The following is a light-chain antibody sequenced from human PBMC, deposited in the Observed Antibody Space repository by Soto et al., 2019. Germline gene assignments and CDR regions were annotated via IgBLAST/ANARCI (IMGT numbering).Light chain of an antibody. CDR1: SSDVGGYYS. CDR2: EVT. J-gene: IGLJ3*02. Sequence: QSALTQPPSASGSPGQSVTISCTGTSSDVGGYYSVSWYQQHPGKAPKLIIYEVTKRPSGVPDRFSASKSDNTASLTVSGLQAEDEADYYCSSYAGRSNVVFGGGTKLTVL. CDR3: SSYAGRSNVV. V-gene: IGLV2-8*01.